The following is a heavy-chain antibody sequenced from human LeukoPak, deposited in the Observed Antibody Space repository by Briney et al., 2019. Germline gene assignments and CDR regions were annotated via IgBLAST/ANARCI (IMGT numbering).Heavy chain of an antibody. CDR2: IYTSGST. CDR1: GGSISSYY. D-gene: IGHD2-2*01. CDR3: ARVGGYCSSTSCSRMNYYFDY. Sequence: ASETLSLTCTVSGGSISSYYWSWIRQPAGKGLEWIGRIYTSGSTNYNPSLKSRVTMSVDTSKNQFSLKLSSVTAADTAAYYCARVGGYCSSTSCSRMNYYFDYWGQGTLVTVSS. V-gene: IGHV4-4*07. J-gene: IGHJ4*02.